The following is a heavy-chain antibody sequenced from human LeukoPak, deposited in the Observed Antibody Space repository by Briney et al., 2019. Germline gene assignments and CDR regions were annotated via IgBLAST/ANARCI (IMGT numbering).Heavy chain of an antibody. Sequence: PGGSLRLSCAASGFTFSIYAVSWVRQAPGKGLEWVSSISGTSGNTYYADSVEGRFTISRDNSKNTVYVQMNSLRADDTAVYYCTRAAGMTGTSRDNWFDPWGQGTLVIVSS. CDR1: GFTFSIYA. D-gene: IGHD1/OR15-1a*01. V-gene: IGHV3-23*01. J-gene: IGHJ5*02. CDR3: TRAAGMTGTSRDNWFDP. CDR2: ISGTSGNT.